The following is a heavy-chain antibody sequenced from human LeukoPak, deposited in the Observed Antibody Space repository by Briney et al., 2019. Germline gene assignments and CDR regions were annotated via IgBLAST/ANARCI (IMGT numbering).Heavy chain of an antibody. Sequence: PGGTLRLSCAASGFTFNSYGINWVRQAPGKGLEWVSGISPSGGTPYCADSVKGRFTISRDNSKNTGSLQMNSLRVEDTALYYCGRDRDWGAFDPWGQGTPVTVSS. V-gene: IGHV3-23*01. D-gene: IGHD3/OR15-3a*01. CDR1: GFTFNSYG. J-gene: IGHJ5*02. CDR2: ISPSGGTP. CDR3: GRDRDWGAFDP.